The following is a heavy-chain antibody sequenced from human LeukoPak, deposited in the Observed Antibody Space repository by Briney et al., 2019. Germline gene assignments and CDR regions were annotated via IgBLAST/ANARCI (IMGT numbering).Heavy chain of an antibody. D-gene: IGHD5-18*01. V-gene: IGHV4-59*01. Sequence: SETLSLTCTVSGASISSDYWSWIRQSPGKGREGIGFIYYTGGTDYNPSLKSRVTISRDTSKNQFSLNLSSVTAADTAVYYCAKGLYNYGNYFDPWGQGALVTVSA. CDR2: IYYTGGT. J-gene: IGHJ5*02. CDR1: GASISSDY. CDR3: AKGLYNYGNYFDP.